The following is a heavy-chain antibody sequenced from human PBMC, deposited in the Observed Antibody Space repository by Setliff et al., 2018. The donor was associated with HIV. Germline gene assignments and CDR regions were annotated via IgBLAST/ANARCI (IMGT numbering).Heavy chain of an antibody. V-gene: IGHV3-48*01. J-gene: IGHJ4*02. CDR3: ARDTTYYYGSGSHH. Sequence: GGSLRLSCAASGFTFSSYSMNWVRQAPGKGLEWVSYISSSSDTIFYADSVKGRFTISRDNAKNSLYMQMNSLRAEDTAVYYCARDTTYYYGSGSHHWGQGTLVTVSS. D-gene: IGHD3-10*01. CDR2: ISSSSDTI. CDR1: GFTFSSYS.